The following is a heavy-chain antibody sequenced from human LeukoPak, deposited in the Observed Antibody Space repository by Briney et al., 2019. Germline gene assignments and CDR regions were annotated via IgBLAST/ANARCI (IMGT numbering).Heavy chain of an antibody. J-gene: IGHJ4*02. CDR2: INHSGST. CDR3: ARGDSSGWYYFDY. V-gene: IGHV4-34*01. D-gene: IGHD6-19*01. Sequence: SETLSLTCAVYGGSFSGYYWSWIRQPPGKGLEWIGEINHSGSTNYSPSLKSRVTISVDTSKNQFSLKLSSVTAADTAVYYCARGDSSGWYYFDYWGQGTLVTVSS. CDR1: GGSFSGYY.